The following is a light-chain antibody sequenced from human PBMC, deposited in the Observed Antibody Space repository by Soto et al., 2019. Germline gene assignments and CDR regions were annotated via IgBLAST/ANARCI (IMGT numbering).Light chain of an antibody. CDR3: VLYLGSGISV. J-gene: IGLJ3*02. CDR2: NTN. V-gene: IGLV8-61*01. Sequence: QTVVTQEPSFSVSPGGTVTLTCGLSSGSVSSNYYPSWYHQTPGQAPRTLIYNTNTRSSGVPDRFSGSILGNKAALTITGAQANDESDYYCVLYLGSGISVFGGGTKLTVL. CDR1: SGSVSSNYY.